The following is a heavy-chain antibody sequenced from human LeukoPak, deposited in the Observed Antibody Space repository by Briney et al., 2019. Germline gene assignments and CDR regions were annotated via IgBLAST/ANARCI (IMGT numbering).Heavy chain of an antibody. J-gene: IGHJ4*02. Sequence: ASVKVSCKASGYMFTGYYMHWVRQAPGQGLEWMGWINPNTGGTNYAQNFQGRVTMTRDTSISTAYMELSRLRSDDTAVYYCARRRYFDWMIDYWGQGTLVTVSS. D-gene: IGHD3-9*01. CDR2: INPNTGGT. V-gene: IGHV1-2*02. CDR3: ARRRYFDWMIDY. CDR1: GYMFTGYY.